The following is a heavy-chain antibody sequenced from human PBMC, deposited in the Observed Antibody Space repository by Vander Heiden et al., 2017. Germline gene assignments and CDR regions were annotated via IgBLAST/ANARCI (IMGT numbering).Heavy chain of an antibody. J-gene: IGHJ4*02. V-gene: IGHV2-5*01. Sequence: QITLKESGPTLVQPTQTLTLTCTFSGFSLITGGVAVGWIRQPPGKALEWLALIYGNDYKRYSPSLKSRLTITKDTSKNQVVLSMTNMDPVDTATYYCAHRQVSSFDYWGQGALVTVSS. CDR1: GFSLITGGVA. CDR2: IYGNDYK. CDR3: AHRQVSSFDY. D-gene: IGHD6-6*01.